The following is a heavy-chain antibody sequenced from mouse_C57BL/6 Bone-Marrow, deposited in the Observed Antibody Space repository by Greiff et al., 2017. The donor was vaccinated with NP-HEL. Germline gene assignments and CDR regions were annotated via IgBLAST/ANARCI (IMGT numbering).Heavy chain of an antibody. J-gene: IGHJ4*01. Sequence: QVQLKQPGAELVKPGASVKLSCKASGYTFTSYWMHWVKQRPGQGLEWIGMIHPNSGSTNYNEKFKSKATLTVDKSSSTAYMQLSSLTSEDSAVYYCASRPYYYAMDYWGQGTSVTVSS. CDR1: GYTFTSYW. CDR3: ASRPYYYAMDY. D-gene: IGHD2-10*01. V-gene: IGHV1-64*01. CDR2: IHPNSGST.